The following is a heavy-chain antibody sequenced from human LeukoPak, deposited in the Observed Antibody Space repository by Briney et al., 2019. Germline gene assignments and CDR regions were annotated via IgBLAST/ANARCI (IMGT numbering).Heavy chain of an antibody. CDR2: ISGSGGST. D-gene: IGHD6-13*01. Sequence: GGSLRLSCAASGFTFSSYAMSWVRQAPGKGLEGVSAISGSGGSTYCADSVKGRFTISRDSSKNTVYLQMNSLRAEDTAVYYCAKAMGIFDYWGQGTLVTVSS. CDR3: AKAMGIFDY. J-gene: IGHJ4*02. CDR1: GFTFSSYA. V-gene: IGHV3-23*01.